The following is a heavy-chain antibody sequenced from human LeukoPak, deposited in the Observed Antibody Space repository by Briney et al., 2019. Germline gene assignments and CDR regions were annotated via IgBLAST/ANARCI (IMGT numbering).Heavy chain of an antibody. J-gene: IGHJ4*02. CDR3: AKDKITMVRGVHDY. D-gene: IGHD3-10*01. CDR2: IYSGGST. CDR1: GFTVSSNY. Sequence: PGGSLRLSCAASGFTVSSNYMSWVRQAPGKGLEWVSVIYSGGSTYYADSVKGRFTISRDNSKNTLYLQMNSLRAEDTAVYYCAKDKITMVRGVHDYWGQGTLVTVSS. V-gene: IGHV3-53*01.